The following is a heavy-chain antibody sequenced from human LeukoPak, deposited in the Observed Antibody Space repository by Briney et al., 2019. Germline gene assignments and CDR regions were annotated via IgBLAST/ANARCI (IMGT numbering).Heavy chain of an antibody. CDR3: ASRGGGVYSSSYQYYYYGMDV. V-gene: IGHV4-4*02. CDR2: IYHSGST. D-gene: IGHD6-13*01. CDR1: GGSISSSNW. Sequence: SGTLSLTCAVSGGSISSSNWWSWVRQPPGKGLEWIGEIYHSGSTNYNPSLKSRVTISVDKSKNQFSLKLSSVTAADTAVYSCASRGGGVYSSSYQYYYYGMDVWGKGTTVTVSS. J-gene: IGHJ6*04.